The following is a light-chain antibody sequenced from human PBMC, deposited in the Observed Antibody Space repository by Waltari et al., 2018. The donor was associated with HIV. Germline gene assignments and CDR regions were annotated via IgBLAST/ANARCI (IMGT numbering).Light chain of an antibody. Sequence: DIQLTQSPSTLSAFTGDRVNIPCRASDTVDKWLAWYQQKPGEAPKLLIYMASTLQHGVPSRFSGSGSGTEFTLTISSLQPDDSATYFCHQYTDYSTYSFGQGTKLEI. CDR3: HQYTDYSTYS. V-gene: IGKV1-5*03. CDR1: DTVDKW. CDR2: MAS. J-gene: IGKJ2*03.